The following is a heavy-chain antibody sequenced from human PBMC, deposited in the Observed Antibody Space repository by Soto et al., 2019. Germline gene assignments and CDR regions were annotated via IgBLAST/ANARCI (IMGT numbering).Heavy chain of an antibody. J-gene: IGHJ4*02. Sequence: GGSLRLSCAASGFTFSSYGMHWVRQAPGKGLEWVAVISYDGSNKYYADSVKGRFTISRDNSKNTLYLQMNSLRAEDTAVYYCAKDRSDTMIVVVITTELDYWGQGTLVTVSS. CDR3: AKDRSDTMIVVVITTELDY. V-gene: IGHV3-30*18. CDR2: ISYDGSNK. CDR1: GFTFSSYG. D-gene: IGHD3-22*01.